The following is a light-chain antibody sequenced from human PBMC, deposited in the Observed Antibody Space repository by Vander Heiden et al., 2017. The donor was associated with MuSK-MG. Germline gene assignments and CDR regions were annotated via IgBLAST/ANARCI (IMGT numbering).Light chain of an antibody. J-gene: IGKJ5*01. Sequence: EIVIAQSPATLSVSPGETVTLSCRASQSLSRNLAWYQQKPGQPPRLLIYGASTRATGIPARFSGSGSGTEFTLTISSLQSEDFAVYYCQQDDNWLITFGQGTLLEIK. CDR3: QQDDNWLIT. CDR1: QSLSRN. CDR2: GAS. V-gene: IGKV3-15*01.